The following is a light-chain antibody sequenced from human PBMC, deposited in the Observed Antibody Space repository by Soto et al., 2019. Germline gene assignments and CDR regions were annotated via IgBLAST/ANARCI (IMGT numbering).Light chain of an antibody. CDR1: QGISSY. CDR3: RKHNSLPIP. Sequence: DIQLTQSPFFLSASVGDRVTSTCRASQGISSYLVWYQQKAGKAPKSLIYAASTLQTGFASRFSVSAYGADFTLTISSLQAEDSATYYCRKHNSLPIPFGQGTRLDIK. J-gene: IGKJ5*01. CDR2: AAS. V-gene: IGKV1-9*01.